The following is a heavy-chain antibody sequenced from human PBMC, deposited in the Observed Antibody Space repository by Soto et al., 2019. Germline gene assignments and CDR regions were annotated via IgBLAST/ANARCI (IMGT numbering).Heavy chain of an antibody. Sequence: QVQLQESGPGLVRPSQTLSLTCAVSSGSIRSGDYYWTWIRQPPGKGLEWIGYIDHSGSAYYNPSLKSRATISLDTSNSGFSLKLNSVTAADTAVYFCAGELGTFCFEHWGQGRLVTVSS. CDR1: SGSIRSGDYY. CDR3: AGELGTFCFEH. J-gene: IGHJ4*02. CDR2: IDHSGSA. D-gene: IGHD7-27*01. V-gene: IGHV4-30-4*01.